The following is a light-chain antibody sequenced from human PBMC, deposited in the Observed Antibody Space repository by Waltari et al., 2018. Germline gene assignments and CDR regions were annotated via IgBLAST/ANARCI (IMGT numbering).Light chain of an antibody. J-gene: IGKJ1*01. CDR1: QSIDSY. CDR3: QQSYSTPWT. V-gene: IGKV1-39*01. Sequence: DIQMTQSPSSLSASVGDRVIITCRASQSIDSYLNWYQQKPGKAPKDLIYAASSLQTEGPSRFSGRGSGTEFTLTISSLQPEDYATYHCQQSYSTPWTFGQGTRVDIK. CDR2: AAS.